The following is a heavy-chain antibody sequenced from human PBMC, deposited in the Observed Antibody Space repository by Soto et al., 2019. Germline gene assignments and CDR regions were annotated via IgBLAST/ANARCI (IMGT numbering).Heavy chain of an antibody. Sequence: ASVKVSCKASGYTFTRSGISWVRQAPGQGLEWLGWINPDNGNTNYAQHLQGRVSLTTDTSTSTAYMDLRSLRSDDTAVYYCARDQGITNFVVYSMYYYGMDVWGQGTTVNVSS. CDR1: GYTFTRSG. CDR3: ARDQGITNFVVYSMYYYGMDV. J-gene: IGHJ6*02. V-gene: IGHV1-18*01. CDR2: INPDNGNT. D-gene: IGHD3-3*01.